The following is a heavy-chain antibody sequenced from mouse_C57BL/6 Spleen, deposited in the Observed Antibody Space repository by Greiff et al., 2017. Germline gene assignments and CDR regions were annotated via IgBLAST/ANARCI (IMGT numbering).Heavy chain of an antibody. J-gene: IGHJ4*01. CDR3: ARRDGYSYAMDY. Sequence: VQLQQSGAELVMPGASVKLSCKASGYTFTSYWMHWVKQRPGQGLEWIGEIDPSDSYTNYNQKFKGKSTLTVDKSSSTAYMQLSSLTSEDSAVYYCARRDGYSYAMDYWGQGTSVTVSS. CDR2: IDPSDSYT. CDR1: GYTFTSYW. D-gene: IGHD2-3*01. V-gene: IGHV1-69*01.